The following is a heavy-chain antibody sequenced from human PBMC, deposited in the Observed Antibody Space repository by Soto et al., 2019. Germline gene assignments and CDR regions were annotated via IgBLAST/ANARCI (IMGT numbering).Heavy chain of an antibody. V-gene: IGHV5-51*01. J-gene: IGHJ5*02. Sequence: XDSLKVSYQCSGNTFTGHLIALVLQMPWKGLEWMGIIYPSDSDARHSPSFQGQVTMSADESINTAYLQWSSLKSSDTAMYYRARVYGPGSDANNWFAPWGQGTLVTVSS. CDR2: IYPSDSDA. D-gene: IGHD3-10*01. CDR1: GNTFTGHL. CDR3: ARVYGPGSDANNWFAP.